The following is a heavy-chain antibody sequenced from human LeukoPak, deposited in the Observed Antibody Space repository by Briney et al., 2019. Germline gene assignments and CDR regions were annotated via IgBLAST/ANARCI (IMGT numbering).Heavy chain of an antibody. V-gene: IGHV3-23*01. D-gene: IGHD6-13*01. CDR2: ISGSGGST. J-gene: IGHJ4*02. CDR3: AKDPKLHSSSWIDY. Sequence: PGGSLRLSCAASGFTFSSYAMSWARQAPGKGLEWVSAISGSGGSTYYADSVKGRFTISRDNSKNTLYLQMNSLRAEDTAVYYCAKDPKLHSSSWIDYWGQGTLVTVSS. CDR1: GFTFSSYA.